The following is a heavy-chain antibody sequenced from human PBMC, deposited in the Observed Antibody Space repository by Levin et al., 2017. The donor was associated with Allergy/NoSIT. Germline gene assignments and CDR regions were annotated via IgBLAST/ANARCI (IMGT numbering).Heavy chain of an antibody. D-gene: IGHD6-19*01. V-gene: IGHV4-59*08. CDR2: IYYSGST. Sequence: PSETLSLTCTVSGGSISSNYWSWIRQPPGKGLEWIGYIYYSGSTNYNPSLKSRVTIPVDTSKNQFSLTLNSVTAADTAVYYCARGSYSSGWYWCDPWGQGTLVTVSS. J-gene: IGHJ5*02. CDR1: GGSISSNY. CDR3: ARGSYSSGWYWCDP.